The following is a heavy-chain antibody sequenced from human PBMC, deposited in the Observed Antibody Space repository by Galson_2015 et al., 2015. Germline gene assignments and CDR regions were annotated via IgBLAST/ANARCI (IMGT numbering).Heavy chain of an antibody. D-gene: IGHD3-9*01. J-gene: IGHJ4*02. Sequence: LRLSCADSGFTFSSYAMRWVRQAPGEGLEWVSAIRGRGGSTYYADSVKSRFTISRDNSKNTLYLQMNSLRAEDTAVYYSAKESLTSDSPYFDYWGQGTLVTVSS. V-gene: IGHV3-23*01. CDR1: GFTFSSYA. CDR3: AKESLTSDSPYFDY. CDR2: IRGRGGST.